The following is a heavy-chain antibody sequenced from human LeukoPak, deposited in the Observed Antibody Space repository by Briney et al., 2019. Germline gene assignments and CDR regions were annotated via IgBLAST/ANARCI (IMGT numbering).Heavy chain of an antibody. Sequence: SQTLSLTCALSGDSVSSNSVVWHWIRQSPSRGLEWLGRTKYRSKWYNDYVISVKSRINIIPDTSKNQFSLQLNSVTPGDTAVYYCARSRYGSFDYWGQGALVTVSS. CDR1: GDSVSSNSVV. CDR2: TKYRSKWYN. V-gene: IGHV6-1*01. CDR3: ARSRYGSFDY. J-gene: IGHJ4*02. D-gene: IGHD5-18*01.